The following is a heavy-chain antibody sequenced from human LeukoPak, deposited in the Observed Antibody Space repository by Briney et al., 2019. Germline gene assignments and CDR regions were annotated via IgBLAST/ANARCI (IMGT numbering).Heavy chain of an antibody. CDR3: ARLCSSTSFSYGYYYYYGMDV. V-gene: IGHV4-34*01. CDR2: INHSGST. D-gene: IGHD2-2*01. Sequence: GSLRLSCAASGFTFNSYWMNWVRQAPGKGLEWIGEINHSGSTNYNPSLKSRVTISVDTSKNQFSLKLSSVTAADTAVYYCARLCSSTSFSYGYYYYYGMDVWGQGTTVTVSS. J-gene: IGHJ6*02. CDR1: GFTFNSYW.